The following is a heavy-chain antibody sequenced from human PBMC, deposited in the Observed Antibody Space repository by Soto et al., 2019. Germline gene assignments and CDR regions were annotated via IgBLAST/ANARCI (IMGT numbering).Heavy chain of an antibody. CDR1: GGTFSSYA. J-gene: IGHJ5*02. Sequence: GASVKVSCKASGGTFSSYAISWVRQAPGQGLEWMGGIIPIFGTANYAQKFQGRVTITADKSTSTAYMELSSLRSEDTAVYYCASDADLRFDPWGQGTLVTVPS. CDR3: ASDADLRFDP. CDR2: IIPIFGTA. V-gene: IGHV1-69*06. D-gene: IGHD3-3*01.